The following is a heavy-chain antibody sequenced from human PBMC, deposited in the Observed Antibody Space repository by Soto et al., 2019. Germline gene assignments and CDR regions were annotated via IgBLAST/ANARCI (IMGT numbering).Heavy chain of an antibody. CDR2: IKSKTDGETT. V-gene: IGHV3-15*01. Sequence: EVQLVESGGGLVEPGGSLRLSCAASGFTFSNAWMSWVRQAPGKGLEWVGRIKSKTDGETTDYAAPVKGRITISRDDSKNTLYLQMNSLQTEDTGVYYCTTGLGSTNNYWGQGTLVTVSS. J-gene: IGHJ4*02. CDR3: TTGLGSTNNY. CDR1: GFTFSNAW. D-gene: IGHD2-15*01.